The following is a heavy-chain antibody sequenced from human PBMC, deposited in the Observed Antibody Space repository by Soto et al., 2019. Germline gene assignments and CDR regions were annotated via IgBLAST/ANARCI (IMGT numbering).Heavy chain of an antibody. J-gene: IGHJ4*02. CDR1: GFSLSTSGVG. D-gene: IGHD5-18*01. CDR3: AHRLRRHHVDTAMGPFDY. CDR2: IYWDDDK. Sequence: SGPTLVNPTQTLTLTCTFSGFSLSTSGVGVGWIRQPPGKALEWLALIYWDDDKRYSPSLKSRLTITKDTSKNQVVLTMTNMDPVDTATYYFAHRLRRHHVDTAMGPFDYWGQGTLVTVSS. V-gene: IGHV2-5*02.